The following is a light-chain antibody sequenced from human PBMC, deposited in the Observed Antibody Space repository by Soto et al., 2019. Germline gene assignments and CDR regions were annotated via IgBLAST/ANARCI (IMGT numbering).Light chain of an antibody. J-gene: IGLJ1*01. V-gene: IGLV2-14*03. CDR2: DVT. Sequence: QSVLTQPASVSGSPGQSITISCIGSNSDIGAYNYVSWYQQYPGKVPKVIIYDVTNRPSGVSSRFSGSKSGNTASLTISGLQAADEADYYCSSYTTSSTQVFGSGTKLTVL. CDR3: SSYTTSSTQV. CDR1: NSDIGAYNY.